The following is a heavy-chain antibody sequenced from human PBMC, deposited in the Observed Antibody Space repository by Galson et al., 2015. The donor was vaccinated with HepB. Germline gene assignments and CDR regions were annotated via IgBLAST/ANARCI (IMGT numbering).Heavy chain of an antibody. Sequence: CAISGDSVSSNSAAWNWIRQSPSRGLEWLGRTYYRSKWYNDYAVSVKSRITINPDTSKNQLSLQLNSVTPEDTAVYYCARGRCSSTSCYYYYYGMDVWGQGTTVTVSS. D-gene: IGHD2-2*01. CDR1: GDSVSSNSAA. CDR3: ARGRCSSTSCYYYYYGMDV. CDR2: TYYRSKWYN. V-gene: IGHV6-1*01. J-gene: IGHJ6*02.